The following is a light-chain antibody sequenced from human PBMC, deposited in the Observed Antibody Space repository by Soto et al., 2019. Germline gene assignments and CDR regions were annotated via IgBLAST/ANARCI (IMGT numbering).Light chain of an antibody. CDR1: SSDVGGYNY. CDR2: EVS. CDR3: SSYAGSNNLL. Sequence: QSVLTQPPSASGSPGQSVTISCTGTSSDVGGYNYVSWYQQHPGKAPKLMIYEVSRRPSGVPDRFSGSKFGNTASLTVSGLQSDDEADYYCSSYAGSNNLLFGEGPKLPS. J-gene: IGLJ2*01. V-gene: IGLV2-8*01.